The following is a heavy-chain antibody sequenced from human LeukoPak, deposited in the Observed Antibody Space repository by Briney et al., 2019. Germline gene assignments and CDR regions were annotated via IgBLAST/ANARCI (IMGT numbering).Heavy chain of an antibody. CDR1: GYTFTSYA. V-gene: IGHV7-4-1*02. J-gene: IGHJ4*02. CDR2: INTNTGNP. CDR3: ARDLGGRLPYYYFDY. D-gene: IGHD2-2*02. Sequence: RASVKVSCKASGYTFTSYAMNWVRQAPGQGLEWMGWINTNTGNPTYAQGFTGRFVFSLDTSVSTAYLQISSLKAEDTAVYYCARDLGGRLPYYYFDYWGQGTLVTVSS.